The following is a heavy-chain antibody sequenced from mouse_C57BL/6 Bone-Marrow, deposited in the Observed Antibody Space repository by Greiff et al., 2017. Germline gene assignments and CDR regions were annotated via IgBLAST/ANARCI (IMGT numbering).Heavy chain of an antibody. CDR3: ARKEGSTALFDY. D-gene: IGHD1-2*01. V-gene: IGHV1-52*01. CDR1: GYTFTSYW. J-gene: IGHJ2*01. CDR2: IDPSDSET. Sequence: QVQLKQPGAELVRPGSSVKLSCKASGYTFTSYWMHWVKQRPIQGLEWIGNIDPSDSETHYNQKFKDKATLTVDKSSSTAYMQLSSLTSEDSAVYYCARKEGSTALFDYWGQGTTLTVSS.